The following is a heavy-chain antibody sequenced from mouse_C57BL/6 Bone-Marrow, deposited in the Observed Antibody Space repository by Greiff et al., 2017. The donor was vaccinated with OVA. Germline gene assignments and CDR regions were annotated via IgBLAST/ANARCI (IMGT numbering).Heavy chain of an antibody. CDR2: FYPGSGSI. Sequence: QVQLQQSGAELVKPGASVKLSCKASGYTFTEYTIHWVTPRSGQGLEWIGWFYPGSGSIKYNEKFKDKATLTADKSSSTASMELSRLPSDDSAVYDCARHEEKKPDYDYEGGFDYWGQGTTLTVAS. CDR3: ARHEEKKPDYDYEGGFDY. J-gene: IGHJ2*01. CDR1: GYTFTEYT. V-gene: IGHV1-62-2*01. D-gene: IGHD2-4*01.